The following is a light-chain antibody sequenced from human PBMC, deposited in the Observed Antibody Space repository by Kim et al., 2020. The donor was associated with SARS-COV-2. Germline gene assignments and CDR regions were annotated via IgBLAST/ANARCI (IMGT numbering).Light chain of an antibody. CDR1: QSVSGSY. Sequence: SPGERASLSFETSQSVSGSYLAWYQQKPGQAPGLLIYGASSRATGIPDRFSGSESGTDFTLTISRLEPEDFAVYFCQQYGSSPPTFGQGTKVDVK. V-gene: IGKV3-20*01. CDR3: QQYGSSPPT. J-gene: IGKJ1*01. CDR2: GAS.